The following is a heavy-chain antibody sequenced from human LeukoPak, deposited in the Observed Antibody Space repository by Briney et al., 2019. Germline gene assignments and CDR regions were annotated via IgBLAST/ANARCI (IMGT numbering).Heavy chain of an antibody. J-gene: IGHJ4*02. CDR1: GFTFSSYG. CDR3: AKCNRYYYDSSGYSAADY. V-gene: IGHV3-30*18. D-gene: IGHD3-22*01. Sequence: PGRSLRLSCAASGFTFSSYGMHWVRQAPGKGLEWVAVISYDGSNKYYADSVKGRFTISRDNSKNTLYLQMTSLRAEDTAVYYCAKCNRYYYDSSGYSAADYWGQGTLVTVSS. CDR2: ISYDGSNK.